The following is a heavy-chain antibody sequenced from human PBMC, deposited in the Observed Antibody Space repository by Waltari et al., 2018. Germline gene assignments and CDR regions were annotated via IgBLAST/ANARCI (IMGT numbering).Heavy chain of an antibody. Sequence: VQLVESGGALVQSGRSLRLSCSTSGFTFGDYGVSWVRQAPGKGLEWIGYVYYTGATFYNPSLKTQVTISVDTSENQFSLKLTSVTAADTAIYYCARRGTYFFDYWSQGSLVSVSS. J-gene: IGHJ4*02. D-gene: IGHD3-16*01. V-gene: IGHV4-31*02. CDR2: VYYTGAT. CDR3: ARRGTYFFDY. CDR1: GFTFGDYG.